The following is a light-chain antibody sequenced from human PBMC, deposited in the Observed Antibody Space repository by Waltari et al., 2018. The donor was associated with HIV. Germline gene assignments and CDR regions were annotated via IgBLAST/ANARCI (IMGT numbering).Light chain of an antibody. CDR3: ATWDDSLSGPV. Sequence: QSVLTQPPSASGTPGQRVAISCSGSSSNIGSNSVYWYQHLPGTAPKVLIYRSNQRPSGVPVRFSGSKSGTSASLAISALRSEDEADYYCATWDDSLSGPVFGGGTKLTVL. J-gene: IGLJ3*02. CDR1: SSNIGSNS. V-gene: IGLV1-47*01. CDR2: RSN.